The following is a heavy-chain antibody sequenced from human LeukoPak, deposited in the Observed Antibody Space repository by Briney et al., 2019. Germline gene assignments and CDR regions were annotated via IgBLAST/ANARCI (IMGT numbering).Heavy chain of an antibody. CDR1: GGSLSSGDYY. CDR3: ARSRSGDYGTSKDFDY. J-gene: IGHJ4*02. CDR2: IYYSGST. Sequence: PSETLSLTCTVSGGSLSSGDYYWSWIRQPPGKGLEWIGYIYYSGSTYYNPSLKSRVTISVDTSKNQFSLKLSSVTAADTAVYYCARSRSGDYGTSKDFDYWGQGTLVTVSS. D-gene: IGHD4-17*01. V-gene: IGHV4-30-4*01.